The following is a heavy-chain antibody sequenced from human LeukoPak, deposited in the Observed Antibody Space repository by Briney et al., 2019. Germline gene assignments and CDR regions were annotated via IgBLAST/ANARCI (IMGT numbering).Heavy chain of an antibody. Sequence: ASVKASYKASGYTFSGSYMHWVRQAPGQGPEWMGWINPNSATNYPKRFPDRATMNRDTSISTAYRELTRQRSEDTAVYYCAIGKMNGDDFDYWVQGTLVTDCS. D-gene: IGHD4-17*01. CDR3: AIGKMNGDDFDY. CDR1: GYTFSGSY. CDR2: INPNSAT. V-gene: IGHV1-2*02. J-gene: IGHJ4*02.